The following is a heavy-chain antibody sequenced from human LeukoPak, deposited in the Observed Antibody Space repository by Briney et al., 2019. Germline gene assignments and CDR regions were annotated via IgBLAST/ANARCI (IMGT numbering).Heavy chain of an antibody. V-gene: IGHV3-7*03. CDR3: AKGTKPVMTTPDY. Sequence: GGSLRLSCAASGFTFSSSWMTWVRQAPGKGLEWVANIKEDGSEKYYVDSVKGRFTISRDNAKNSLYLQMNSLRAEDTAMYYCAKGTKPVMTTPDYWGQGILVTVSS. D-gene: IGHD1/OR15-1a*01. J-gene: IGHJ4*01. CDR2: IKEDGSEK. CDR1: GFTFSSSW.